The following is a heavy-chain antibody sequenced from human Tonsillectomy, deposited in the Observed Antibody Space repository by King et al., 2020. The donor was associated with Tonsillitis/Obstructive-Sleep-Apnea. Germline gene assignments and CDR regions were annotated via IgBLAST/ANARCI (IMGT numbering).Heavy chain of an antibody. CDR2: INPSGGST. CDR1: GYTFTSYY. Sequence: QLVQSGAEVKKPGASVKVSCKASGYTFTSYYMHWVRQAPGQGLEWMGIINPSGGSTSYAQKFQDRVTMTSDTSTSTVYMELSSLRSEDTAVYYCARDVAGRPCSGGSCDPSDPHFDYWGQGTLVTVSS. CDR3: ARDVAGRPCSGGSCDPSDPHFDY. V-gene: IGHV1-46*01. J-gene: IGHJ4*02. D-gene: IGHD2-15*01.